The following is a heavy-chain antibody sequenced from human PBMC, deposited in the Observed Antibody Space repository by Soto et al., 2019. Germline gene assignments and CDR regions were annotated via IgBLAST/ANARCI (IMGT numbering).Heavy chain of an antibody. Sequence: GGSLRLSCAASGFTFSVSAMHWVRQASGKGLEWVGRIRSKANSYATAYAASVKGRFTISRDDSKNTAYLQMNSLKTEDTAVYYCTRPSHPMITFGGVIVNGWFDPWGQGTLVTVSS. V-gene: IGHV3-73*01. CDR2: IRSKANSYAT. J-gene: IGHJ5*02. CDR1: GFTFSVSA. D-gene: IGHD3-16*02. CDR3: TRPSHPMITFGGVIVNGWFDP.